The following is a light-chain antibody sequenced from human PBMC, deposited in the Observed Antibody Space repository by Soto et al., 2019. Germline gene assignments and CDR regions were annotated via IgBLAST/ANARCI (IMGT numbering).Light chain of an antibody. V-gene: IGLV2-14*01. CDR3: ISYASINTYV. CDR2: DVT. Sequence: QSALTQPASVSGSPGQSITISCTGTSSDVGGYDYVSWYQQHPGKAPKLMIYDVTNRPSVVSNRFSGSKAGNTTPLTISVLQAEDEADYYCISYASINTYVFGTGTKLTVL. CDR1: SSDVGGYDY. J-gene: IGLJ1*01.